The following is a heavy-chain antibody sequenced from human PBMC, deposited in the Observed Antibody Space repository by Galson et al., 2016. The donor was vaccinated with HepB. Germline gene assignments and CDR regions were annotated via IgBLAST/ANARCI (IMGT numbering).Heavy chain of an antibody. V-gene: IGHV6-1*01. CDR1: GDSVSSNSAA. Sequence: CAISGDSVSSNSAAWNWVRQSPSRGLEWLGRTYCRSKWSNEYEESLKSRLTINPDTTKNQFSLHLTSLTPEDTAVYYCVREQIIPSAGGGNYFDSWGQGTLVTVSS. D-gene: IGHD3-3*01. CDR2: TYCRSKWSN. J-gene: IGHJ4*02. CDR3: VREQIIPSAGGGNYFDS.